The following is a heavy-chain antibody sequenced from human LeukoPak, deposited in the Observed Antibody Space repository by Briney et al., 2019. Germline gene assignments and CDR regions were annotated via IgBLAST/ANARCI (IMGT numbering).Heavy chain of an antibody. CDR3: ARGLRFIQGPGYYYMDV. CDR2: INHSGNT. J-gene: IGHJ6*03. D-gene: IGHD3-16*02. CDR1: GGSFNAYY. Sequence: PSETLSLTCAVYGGSFNAYYWTWIRQTPGKGLEWIGEINHSGNTNYNPPLESRVTISADTSKNQFSLNLGSVTAADTAIYYCARGLRFIQGPGYYYMDVWGKGTTVTVSS. V-gene: IGHV4-34*01.